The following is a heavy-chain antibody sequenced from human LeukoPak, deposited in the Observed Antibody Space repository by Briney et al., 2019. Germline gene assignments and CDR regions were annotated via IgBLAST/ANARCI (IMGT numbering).Heavy chain of an antibody. CDR2: IIPIFGTA. Sequence: ASVTVSCTASGGTFSSYAISWVRQAPGQGLEWMGGIIPIFGTANYAQKFQGRVTITADESTSTAYMELSSLRSEDTAVYYCATRRSYSSGGGYFDYWGQGTLVTVSS. D-gene: IGHD6-19*01. J-gene: IGHJ4*02. CDR3: ATRRSYSSGGGYFDY. CDR1: GGTFSSYA. V-gene: IGHV1-69*13.